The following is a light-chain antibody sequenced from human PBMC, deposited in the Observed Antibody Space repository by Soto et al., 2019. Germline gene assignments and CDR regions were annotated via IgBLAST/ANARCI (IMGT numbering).Light chain of an antibody. CDR3: QQYSIWPRT. CDR2: GSY. V-gene: IGKV3-20*01. Sequence: EIVLTQSPGTLSLSPGDRATLSCRAGQSVSSSYLAWYQQKPGQAHRLLIYGSYSRATGIQDRFSGSGSGTDFTLTIRSLQSEDFALYYCQQYSIWPRTFGQGTKVDI. J-gene: IGKJ1*01. CDR1: QSVSSSY.